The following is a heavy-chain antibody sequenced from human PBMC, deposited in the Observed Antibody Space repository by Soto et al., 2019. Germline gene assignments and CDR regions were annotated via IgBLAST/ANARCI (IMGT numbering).Heavy chain of an antibody. CDR2: IYYSGDT. V-gene: IGHV4-39*01. Sequence: SETPSLTCSVSGDSVSNYGYYWAWIRQPPGKHLEWIGSIYYSGDTYFSPSLRSRVTMSIDTSKNQFSLKLTSVTATDTAIYYCARVGYTSDWHTQRGAIDYWGQGAQVTVSS. J-gene: IGHJ4*02. CDR1: GDSVSNYGYY. CDR3: ARVGYTSDWHTQRGAIDY. D-gene: IGHD5-18*01.